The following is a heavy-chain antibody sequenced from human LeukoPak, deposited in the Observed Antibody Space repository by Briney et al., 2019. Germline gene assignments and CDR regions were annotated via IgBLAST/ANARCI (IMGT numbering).Heavy chain of an antibody. CDR3: ATKGGTMYYYYGMDV. CDR2: IIPILGIA. CDR1: GGTFSSYA. D-gene: IGHD4/OR15-4a*01. Sequence: GASVKISCKASGGTFSSYAISWVRQAPGQGLEWMGRIIPILGIANYAQKFQGRVTITADKSTSTAYMELSSLRSEDTAVYYCATKGGTMYYYYGMDVWGQGTTVTVSS. V-gene: IGHV1-69*04. J-gene: IGHJ6*02.